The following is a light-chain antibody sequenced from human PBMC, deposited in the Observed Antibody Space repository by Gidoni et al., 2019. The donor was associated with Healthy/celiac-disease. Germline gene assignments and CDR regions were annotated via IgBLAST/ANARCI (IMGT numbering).Light chain of an antibody. CDR3: MQALQNPRYT. Sequence: DIVMTQSPLSLPVTPGEPASICCRSSQSLLHSNGYNYLDWYLQKTGQSPQLLIYLGSNRASGGAERFSGSGSGTDVTLKISRVEAEDVGVYYCMQALQNPRYTFGQGTKLEIK. V-gene: IGKV2-28*01. CDR2: LGS. CDR1: QSLLHSNGYNY. J-gene: IGKJ2*01.